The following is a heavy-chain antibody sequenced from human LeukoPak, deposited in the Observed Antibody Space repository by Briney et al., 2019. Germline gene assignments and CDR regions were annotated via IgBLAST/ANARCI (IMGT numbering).Heavy chain of an antibody. D-gene: IGHD5-18*01. CDR3: ASLDTAMVNSDY. CDR1: GFTFSRYW. Sequence: GGSLRLSCAASGFTFSRYWMSWVRQAPGKGLEWVANIKQDGSEKHYVDSVKGRLTISRDNAKNSLYLQMNSLRAEDTAVYYCASLDTAMVNSDYWGQGTLVTVSS. V-gene: IGHV3-7*01. CDR2: IKQDGSEK. J-gene: IGHJ4*02.